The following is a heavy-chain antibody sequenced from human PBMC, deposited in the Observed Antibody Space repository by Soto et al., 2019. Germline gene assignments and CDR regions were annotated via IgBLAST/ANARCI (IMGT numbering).Heavy chain of an antibody. Sequence: XVSLRLSCAACGFTFSSYSMNGVRQAPGKGLEWVSYISSSSSTIYYADSVKGRFTISRDNAKNSLYLQMNSLRDEDTAVYYCASSGGSDYYYYYGMDVWGQGTTVTVSS. D-gene: IGHD2-15*01. J-gene: IGHJ6*02. CDR2: ISSSSSTI. CDR1: GFTFSSYS. CDR3: ASSGGSDYYYYYGMDV. V-gene: IGHV3-48*02.